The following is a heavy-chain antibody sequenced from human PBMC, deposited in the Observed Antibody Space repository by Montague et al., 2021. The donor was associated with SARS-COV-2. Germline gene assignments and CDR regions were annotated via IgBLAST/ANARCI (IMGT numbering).Heavy chain of an antibody. CDR1: GGSFSGYY. Sequence: SETLSLTCAVYGGSFSGYYWSWIRQPPRKGLEWIGEISHSGSTNYNPSLKSRVTISIDTSKNQFSLKLSSVTAADTAVYYCARGRDYDSTTYYSDWGQGTLVTVSS. CDR3: ARGRDYDSTTYYSD. J-gene: IGHJ4*02. CDR2: ISHSGST. D-gene: IGHD3-22*01. V-gene: IGHV4-34*01.